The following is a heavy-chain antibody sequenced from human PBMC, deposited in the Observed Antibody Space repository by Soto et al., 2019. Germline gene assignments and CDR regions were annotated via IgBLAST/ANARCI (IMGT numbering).Heavy chain of an antibody. V-gene: IGHV4-59*01. CDR3: ARGSPYYYDSSGFDY. J-gene: IGHJ4*02. CDR1: GGSISSYY. CDR2: IYYSGST. D-gene: IGHD3-22*01. Sequence: ETLSLTCTVSGGSISSYYWSWIRQPPGKGLEWIGYIYYSGSTNYNPSLKSRVTISVDTSKNQFSLKLSSVTAADTAVYYCARGSPYYYDSSGFDYWGQGTLVTV.